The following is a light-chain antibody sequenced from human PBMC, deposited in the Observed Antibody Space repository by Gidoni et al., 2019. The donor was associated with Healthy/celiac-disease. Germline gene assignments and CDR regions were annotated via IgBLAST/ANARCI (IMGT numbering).Light chain of an antibody. CDR1: QSLSSY. Sequence: DIQMTQSPSSLSASVGDRVTITCRASQSLSSYLNWYQQKPGKATKLLIYAASSLQSGVPSRCSGSGSGTDFTLTISSRQPEDFATYYCQQSYSTWTFGQGTKVEIK. J-gene: IGKJ1*01. CDR2: AAS. V-gene: IGKV1-39*01. CDR3: QQSYSTWT.